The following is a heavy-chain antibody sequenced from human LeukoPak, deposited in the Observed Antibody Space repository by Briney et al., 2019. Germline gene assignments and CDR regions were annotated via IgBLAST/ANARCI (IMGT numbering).Heavy chain of an antibody. D-gene: IGHD3-22*01. V-gene: IGHV4-39*01. CDR2: IYYSGST. J-gene: IGHJ3*02. CDR3: ARCPSGSPFDWDAFDI. CDR1: GGSISSSSYY. Sequence: PSETLSLTCTVSGGSISSSSYYWGWIRQPPGKGLEWIGSIYYSGSTYYNPSLKSRVTISVDTSKNQFSLKLSSVTAADTAVYYCARCPSGSPFDWDAFDIWGQGTMVTVSS.